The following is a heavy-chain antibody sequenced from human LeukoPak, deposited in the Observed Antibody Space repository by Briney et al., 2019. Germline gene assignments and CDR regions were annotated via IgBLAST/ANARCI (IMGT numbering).Heavy chain of an antibody. V-gene: IGHV3-74*03. CDR2: INSDESTT. CDR1: GLTFSSYW. CDR3: ARVCIGCYSKDY. D-gene: IGHD2-15*01. Sequence: GGSLRLSCAASGLTFSSYWMHWVRQAPGKGLEWDSRINSDESTTTYADSVKGRFTISRDNAKNTLYLQMNSLRAEDTAVYYCARVCIGCYSKDYWGQGTLVSASS. J-gene: IGHJ4*02.